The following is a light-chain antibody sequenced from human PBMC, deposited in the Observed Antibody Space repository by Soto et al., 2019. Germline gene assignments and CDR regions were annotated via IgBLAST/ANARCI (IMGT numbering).Light chain of an antibody. V-gene: IGLV1-40*01. CDR2: ENN. J-gene: IGLJ1*01. CDR1: SSNTGAGYE. Sequence: QSVLTQPPSVSAAPGQRVTISCTGSSSNTGAGYEAHWYQQVPGTAPKLLIYENNNRPSGVPDRFSGSKSGTSASLAITGLQAEDEAEYYCQSYDSSLSGYVFGTGTKLTVL. CDR3: QSYDSSLSGYV.